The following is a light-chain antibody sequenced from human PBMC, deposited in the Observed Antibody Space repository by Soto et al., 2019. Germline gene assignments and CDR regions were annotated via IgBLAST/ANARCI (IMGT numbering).Light chain of an antibody. CDR3: CSYAGSNTYV. J-gene: IGLJ1*01. V-gene: IGLV2-23*02. CDR1: SSDVGSYNL. Sequence: QSALTQPASVSGSPGQSITLSCTGTSSDVGSYNLVSWYQQHPGKAPKLMIYEVSKRPSGVSNRFSGSKSGNTASLTISGLQAEDEADYYCCSYAGSNTYVFGTGTKVTVL. CDR2: EVS.